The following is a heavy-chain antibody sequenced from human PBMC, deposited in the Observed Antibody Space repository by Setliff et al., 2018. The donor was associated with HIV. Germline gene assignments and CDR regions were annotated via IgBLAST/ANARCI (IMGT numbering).Heavy chain of an antibody. CDR3: ARAISAAGIAPFDF. Sequence: SETLSLTCAVYGGSFSGSYWSWIRQPPGKGLEWIGSIFHTGSTYYNPALNSRVTISVDTSKNQFSLRLTSVTAADTAVYYCARAISAAGIAPFDFWGQGTLVTVSS. V-gene: IGHV4-34*12. D-gene: IGHD6-13*01. CDR1: GGSFSGSY. CDR2: IFHTGST. J-gene: IGHJ4*02.